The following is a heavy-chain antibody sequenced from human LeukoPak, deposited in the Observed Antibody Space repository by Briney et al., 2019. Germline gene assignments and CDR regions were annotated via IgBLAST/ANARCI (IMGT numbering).Heavy chain of an antibody. CDR1: GGSISSSSYY. CDR2: IYYSGST. D-gene: IGHD3-10*01. CDR3: ARYMVRGVLPSRYYYYYMDV. J-gene: IGHJ6*03. V-gene: IGHV4-39*07. Sequence: SETLSLTCTVSGGSISSSSYYWGWIRQPPGKGLEWIGSIYYSGSTYYNPSLKSRVTISVDTSKNQFSLKLSSVTAADTAVYYCARYMVRGVLPSRYYYYYMDVWGKGTAVTISS.